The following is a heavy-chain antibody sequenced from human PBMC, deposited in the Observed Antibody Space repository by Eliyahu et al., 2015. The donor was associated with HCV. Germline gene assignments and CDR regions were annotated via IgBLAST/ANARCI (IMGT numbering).Heavy chain of an antibody. Sequence: EVQLVESGGGLVQPGRSLRLSCAASGFTFDDYAIPGVRLIPGKGLGWVSGITWNSDSIDYADSVRGRFTTSRDNAQSSVYLQMNSLRAEDTALYYCAKDFVRRGHSGYGNWYFDLWGRGTLVTVSS. CDR1: GFTFDDYA. CDR3: AKDFVRRGHSGYGNWYFDL. CDR2: ITWNSDSI. D-gene: IGHD5-12*01. V-gene: IGHV3-9*01. J-gene: IGHJ2*01.